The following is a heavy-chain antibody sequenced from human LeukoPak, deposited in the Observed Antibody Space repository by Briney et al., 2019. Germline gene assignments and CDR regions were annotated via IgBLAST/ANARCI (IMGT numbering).Heavy chain of an antibody. CDR3: ARESVVVAATPFNY. J-gene: IGHJ4*02. D-gene: IGHD2-15*01. Sequence: SETLSLTCTVSGGSISSYYWSWIRQPPGKGLEWIGRIYTSGTTNYNPSLKSRVTISVDTSKNQFSLKLTSVTAADTAVYYCARESVVVAATPFNYWGQGTLVTVSS. CDR1: GGSISSYY. V-gene: IGHV4-4*08. CDR2: IYTSGTT.